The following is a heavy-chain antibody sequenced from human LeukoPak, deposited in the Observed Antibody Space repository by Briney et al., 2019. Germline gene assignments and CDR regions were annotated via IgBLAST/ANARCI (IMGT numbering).Heavy chain of an antibody. CDR2: INPDSGFT. CDR1: GYTFIHYY. Sequence: ASVKVSCKPSGYTFIHYYIHWVRQAPGQGLEFMGWINPDSGFTNYAQKFKGRVTMTRDTSISTAYLEVRRLRSDDTAVYCAPTSEAYTSNWNVWGQGTLVTVSS. J-gene: IGHJ4*02. CDR3: PTSEAYTSNWNV. V-gene: IGHV1-2*02. D-gene: IGHD1-20*01.